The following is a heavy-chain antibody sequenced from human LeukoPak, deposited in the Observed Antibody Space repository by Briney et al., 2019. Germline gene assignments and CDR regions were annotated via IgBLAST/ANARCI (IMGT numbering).Heavy chain of an antibody. CDR2: LYYSGWST. CDR1: GGSISSYY. J-gene: IGHJ4*02. CDR3: ARLGCSSASCYPGN. Sequence: PSETLSLTCTVSGGSISSYYWSWIRQPPGKGLEWIGSLYYSGWSTYYNPSLKSRVTISVDTSENQFSLKLNSVTAADTAVYYCARLGCSSASCYPGNWGQGTLVTVSS. V-gene: IGHV4-59*05. D-gene: IGHD2-2*01.